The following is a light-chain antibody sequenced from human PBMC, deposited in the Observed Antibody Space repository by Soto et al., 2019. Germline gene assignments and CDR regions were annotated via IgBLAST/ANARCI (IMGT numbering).Light chain of an antibody. V-gene: IGKV1D-8*03. CDR1: QGISSY. CDR2: GAS. Sequence: VIWMTQSPSLLSASTGDRVTISCRMSQGISSYLAWYQQKPGKAPKVLIYGASTLEDGVPSRFSGSGSGTDFTLTITYLQSEDFATYYCQHFHSYPITFGQGTRLENK. CDR3: QHFHSYPIT. J-gene: IGKJ5*01.